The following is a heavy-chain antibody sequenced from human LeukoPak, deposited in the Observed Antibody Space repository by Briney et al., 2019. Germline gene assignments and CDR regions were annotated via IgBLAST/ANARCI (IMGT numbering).Heavy chain of an antibody. Sequence: ASVKVSCKASGYTLTDYYMNWVRQAPGQGLEWMGWINLNSGGTNYAQKFQGRVTVTRDTSISTAYMELSSLRSDDTAVYYCSHSGYGWDVIRFDYWGQGTLVTVSS. CDR2: INLNSGGT. V-gene: IGHV1-2*02. D-gene: IGHD2-8*02. CDR3: SHSGYGWDVIRFDY. CDR1: GYTLTDYY. J-gene: IGHJ4*02.